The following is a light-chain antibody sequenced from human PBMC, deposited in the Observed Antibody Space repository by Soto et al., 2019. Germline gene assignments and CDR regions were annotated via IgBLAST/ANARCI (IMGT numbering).Light chain of an antibody. Sequence: EIVMTQSPATMSLSPGERATLSCRASQSVSNNYLAWYQQKPGQAPRLLIYGASNRATGIPDRFSGSGSGTDFTLTISRMEPEDFAVYYCQQYGSSGTFGQGTKVDIK. CDR1: QSVSNNY. CDR2: GAS. CDR3: QQYGSSGT. V-gene: IGKV3-20*01. J-gene: IGKJ1*01.